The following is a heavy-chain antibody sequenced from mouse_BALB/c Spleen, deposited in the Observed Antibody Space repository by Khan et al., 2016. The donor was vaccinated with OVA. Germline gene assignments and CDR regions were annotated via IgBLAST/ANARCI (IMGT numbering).Heavy chain of an antibody. CDR3: AREGYYGNYRAWFAY. J-gene: IGHJ3*01. V-gene: IGHV1S56*01. Sequence: VQLKQSGPELVKPGASVRISCKTSGYTFTTYYINWLKQRPGQGLEWIGWIYPGDVNTKYNEKFKDKATLTADKSSSTAYMQLSSLTSDDSAVYFCAREGYYGNYRAWFAYWGQGTLVTVST. D-gene: IGHD2-1*01. CDR1: GYTFTTYY. CDR2: IYPGDVNT.